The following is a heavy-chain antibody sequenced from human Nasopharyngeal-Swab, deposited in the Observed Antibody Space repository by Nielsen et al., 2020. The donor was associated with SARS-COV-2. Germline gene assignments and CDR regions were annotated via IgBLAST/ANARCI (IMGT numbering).Heavy chain of an antibody. CDR2: ISAYNGNT. V-gene: IGHV1-18*01. Sequence: ASVKVSCKASGYTFISYGISWVRQAPGQGLEWMGWISAYNGNTNYAQKLQGRATMTTDTSTSTAYMELRSLRSDDTAVYYCARSLVVVPAADNIAWFDSWGQGTLVTVSS. CDR1: GYTFISYG. J-gene: IGHJ5*01. D-gene: IGHD2-2*01. CDR3: ARSLVVVPAADNIAWFDS.